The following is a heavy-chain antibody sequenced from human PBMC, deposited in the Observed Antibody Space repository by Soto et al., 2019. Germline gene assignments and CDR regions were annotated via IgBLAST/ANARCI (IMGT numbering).Heavy chain of an antibody. V-gene: IGHV4-39*01. CDR2: IFYSGST. D-gene: IGHD2-21*01. Sequence: QLQLLESGPGLVKASETLSLTCSVSGGSISTSRSYWAWIRQPPGKGLEWLANIFYSGSTFYNPSLASRVSVTVDTPKNEFSLKLRSVPAADTAVYYCARQPTTGDTDLWFDPWGHGALVTVSS. CDR3: ARQPTTGDTDLWFDP. CDR1: GGSISTSRSY. J-gene: IGHJ5*02.